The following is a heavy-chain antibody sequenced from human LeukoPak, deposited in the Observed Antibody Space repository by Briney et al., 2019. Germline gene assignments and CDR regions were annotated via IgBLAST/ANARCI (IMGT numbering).Heavy chain of an antibody. D-gene: IGHD3-10*01. CDR3: AKGRGGSGSLYFDY. CDR1: GFTFNSYG. Sequence: GGSLRLSCAASGFTFNSYGIHWVRQAPGKGLEWVAFIRYDGINKYYADSVKGRFTISRDNSKNTLYLQMNSLRAEDTAVYYCAKGRGGSGSLYFDYWGQGTLVIVSS. CDR2: IRYDGINK. V-gene: IGHV3-30*02. J-gene: IGHJ4*02.